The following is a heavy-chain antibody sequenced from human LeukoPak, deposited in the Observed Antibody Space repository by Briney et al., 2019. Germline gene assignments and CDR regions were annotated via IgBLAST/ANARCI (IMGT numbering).Heavy chain of an antibody. CDR2: INHSGST. CDR1: GGSFSGYY. Sequence: SETLSLTCAAYGGSFSGYYWSWIRQPPGKGLEWIGEINHSGSTNYNPSLKSRVTISVDTSKNRFSLRLSSVTAADTAVYYCARMIRILDYWGQGTLVTVSS. J-gene: IGHJ4*02. D-gene: IGHD3-22*01. CDR3: ARMIRILDY. V-gene: IGHV4-34*01.